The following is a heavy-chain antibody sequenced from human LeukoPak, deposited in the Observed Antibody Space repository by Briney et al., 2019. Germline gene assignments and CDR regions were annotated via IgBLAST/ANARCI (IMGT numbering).Heavy chain of an antibody. V-gene: IGHV1-69*13. CDR2: IIPISGTT. Sequence: SVKVSCKTSGGTFTSYAIAWVRQAPGQGLEWMGKIIPISGTTNYAQKFQGRVTFTADESTSTACMELSSLRSEDTALYYCARKLRLGGNWFDPWGQGTLVTVSS. CDR3: ARKLRLGGNWFDP. CDR1: GGTFTSYA. D-gene: IGHD1-26*01. J-gene: IGHJ5*02.